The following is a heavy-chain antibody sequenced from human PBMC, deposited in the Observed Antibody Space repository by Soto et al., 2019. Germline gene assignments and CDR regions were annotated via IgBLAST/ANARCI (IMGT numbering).Heavy chain of an antibody. CDR3: ARAVSDYYDSSGYPPPYYFDY. J-gene: IGHJ4*02. V-gene: IGHV1-3*01. CDR2: INAGNGNT. D-gene: IGHD3-22*01. Sequence: GASVKVSCKASGYTFTSYAMHWVRQAPGQRLEWMGWINAGNGNTKYSQKFQGRVTITRDTSASTAYMELSSLRSEDTAVYYCARAVSDYYDSSGYPPPYYFDYWGQGTLVTVSS. CDR1: GYTFTSYA.